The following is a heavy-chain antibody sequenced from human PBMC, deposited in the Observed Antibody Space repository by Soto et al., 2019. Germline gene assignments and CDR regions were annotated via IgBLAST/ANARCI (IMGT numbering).Heavy chain of an antibody. D-gene: IGHD6-6*01. CDR2: ISGSGGST. J-gene: IGHJ4*02. CDR3: AKDKSPYSSSSLLKGLSPRLLLDY. Sequence: GGSLRLSCAASGFTFSSYAMSWVRQAPGKGLEWVSAISGSGGSTYYADSVKGRFTISRDNSKNTLYLQMNSLRAEDTAVYYCAKDKSPYSSSSLLKGLSPRLLLDYWGQGTLVTVSS. V-gene: IGHV3-23*01. CDR1: GFTFSSYA.